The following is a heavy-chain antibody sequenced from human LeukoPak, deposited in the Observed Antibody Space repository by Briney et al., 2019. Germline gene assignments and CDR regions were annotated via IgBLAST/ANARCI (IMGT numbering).Heavy chain of an antibody. J-gene: IGHJ4*02. CDR2: ISYDGSNK. V-gene: IGHV3-30-3*01. CDR3: ARAAGGYSTSRFDY. CDR1: GFTFSSYA. Sequence: GRSLRLFCAASGFTFSSYAMHWVRQAPGKGLEWVAVISYDGSNKYYADSVKGRFTISRDNSKNTLYLQMNSLRAEDTAVYYCARAAGGYSTSRFDYWGQGTLVTVSS. D-gene: IGHD5-12*01.